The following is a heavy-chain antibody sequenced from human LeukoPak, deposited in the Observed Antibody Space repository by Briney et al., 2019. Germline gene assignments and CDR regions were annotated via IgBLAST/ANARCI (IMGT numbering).Heavy chain of an antibody. Sequence: GGSLRLSCEASGFTFSNYSMNWIRQAPGKGLESVSYISPSGTDISYADSVKGRFTISRDNAKNSLYLQMNSLRAEDTAVYYCSRDPRNLDYWGQGTLVTVSS. D-gene: IGHD1-14*01. CDR1: GFTFSNYS. V-gene: IGHV3-21*05. CDR3: SRDPRNLDY. CDR2: ISPSGTDI. J-gene: IGHJ4*02.